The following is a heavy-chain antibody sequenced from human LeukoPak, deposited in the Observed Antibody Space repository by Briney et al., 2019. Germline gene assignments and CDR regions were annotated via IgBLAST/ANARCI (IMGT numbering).Heavy chain of an antibody. J-gene: IGHJ3*02. CDR2: IRAYNGNT. V-gene: IGHV1-18*01. CDR3: ARFHSASDAFDI. CDR1: GYTFTSYG. Sequence: GASVKVSCKASGYTFTSYGISWVRQAPGQGLEWMGWIRAYNGNTNYAQKFQGRVTMTRDMSTSTVYMELSSLRSEDTAVYYCARFHSASDAFDIWGQGTMVTVSS. D-gene: IGHD5-18*01.